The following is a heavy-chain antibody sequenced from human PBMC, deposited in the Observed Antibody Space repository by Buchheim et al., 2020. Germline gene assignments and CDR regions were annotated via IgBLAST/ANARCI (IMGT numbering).Heavy chain of an antibody. CDR2: IYYTGDS. Sequence: QVQVQESGPGLVKPSETLSLTCTVSGVSIHNYYWNWVRQSPGKGLEWIGRIYYTGDSNSNPPLKNRVTISVDPSKNQLSLTLISVTAADTAVYYCARSSQRVGFTHLNNWFDPWGQGTL. V-gene: IGHV4-59*01. D-gene: IGHD3-10*01. J-gene: IGHJ5*02. CDR3: ARSSQRVGFTHLNNWFDP. CDR1: GVSIHNYY.